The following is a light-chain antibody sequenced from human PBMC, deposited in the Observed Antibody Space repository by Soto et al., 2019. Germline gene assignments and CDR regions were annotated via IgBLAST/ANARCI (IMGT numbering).Light chain of an antibody. CDR2: GAS. CDR3: QQYNNWLRT. CDR1: QSVSSN. V-gene: IGKV3-15*01. Sequence: EIVMTQSPATLSVSPGERATLSCRASQSVSSNLAWYQQKPGQAPRLLIYGASTRATGIPARFSGSGSGTEFTLTISSLQSDDFAFYYCQQYNNWLRTFGQGTKLEIK. J-gene: IGKJ2*01.